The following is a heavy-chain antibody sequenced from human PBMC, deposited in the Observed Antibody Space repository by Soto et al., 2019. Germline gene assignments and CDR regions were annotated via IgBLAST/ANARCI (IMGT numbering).Heavy chain of an antibody. V-gene: IGHV3-30*03. Sequence: QIQLVESGGDVVQPGKSLRLSCAASGFNFGFFGMHWVRQAPGKGLEWVAFISGDGINTQYADSVRGRFTLSRDYSRKTMYLQMDSLRDEDTALYYCARGNLSFDFDSRGLGTLVTVSS. CDR2: ISGDGINT. J-gene: IGHJ4*02. D-gene: IGHD1-26*01. CDR3: ARGNLSFDFDS. CDR1: GFNFGFFG.